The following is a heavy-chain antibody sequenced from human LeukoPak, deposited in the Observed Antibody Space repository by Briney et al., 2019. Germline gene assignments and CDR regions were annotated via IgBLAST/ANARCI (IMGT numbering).Heavy chain of an antibody. CDR2: INPNSGGT. V-gene: IGHV1-2*02. J-gene: IGHJ4*02. CDR3: AREHSYGYYSY. Sequence: ASVKVSCKASGYTFSDYDINWVRQATGQGLEWMGWINPNSGGTNYAQKFQGRVTMTRDTSISTAYMELSRLRSDDTAVYYCAREHSYGYYSYWGQGTLVTVSS. D-gene: IGHD5-18*01. CDR1: GYTFSDYD.